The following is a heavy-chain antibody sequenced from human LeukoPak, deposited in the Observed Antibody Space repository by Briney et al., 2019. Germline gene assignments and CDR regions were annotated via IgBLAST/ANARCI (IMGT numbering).Heavy chain of an antibody. Sequence: SETLSLTCAVYGGSFSGYYWSWIRQPPGKGPEWIGEINHSGSTNYNPSLKSRVTISVDTSKNQFSLKLSSVTAADTAVYYCARGVGVYAGGGYYYYYMDVWGKGTTVTVSS. D-gene: IGHD2-8*01. CDR3: ARGVGVYAGGGYYYYYMDV. J-gene: IGHJ6*03. V-gene: IGHV4-34*01. CDR1: GGSFSGYY. CDR2: INHSGST.